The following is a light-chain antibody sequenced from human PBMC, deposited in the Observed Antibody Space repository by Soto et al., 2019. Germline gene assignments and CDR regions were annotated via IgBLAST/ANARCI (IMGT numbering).Light chain of an antibody. CDR1: QDIGNY. CDR2: TAS. J-gene: IGKJ4*01. CDR3: QKYNSAPLT. Sequence: DIQMTQSPSSLSASVGDRVTITCRASQDIGNYLVWYQQKPGKVPKLLIYTASTLQSGVPSRFSGSGSGTDFTLTISSLQPEDVANYYCQKYNSAPLTFGGGTKVEIK. V-gene: IGKV1-27*01.